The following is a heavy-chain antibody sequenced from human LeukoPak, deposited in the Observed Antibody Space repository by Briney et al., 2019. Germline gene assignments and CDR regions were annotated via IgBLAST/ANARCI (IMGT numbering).Heavy chain of an antibody. D-gene: IGHD6-19*01. V-gene: IGHV3-11*06. J-gene: IGHJ4*02. CDR2: ISGSSSYT. CDR1: GFTFSDYY. Sequence: PGGSLRLSCAASGFTFSDYYVSWIRQAPGKGLEWVSYISGSSSYTNYADSVKGRFTISRDNAKNSLYLQMNSLRAEDTAVYYCARGANIRILAVADHQFDYWGQGTLVTVSS. CDR3: ARGANIRILAVADHQFDY.